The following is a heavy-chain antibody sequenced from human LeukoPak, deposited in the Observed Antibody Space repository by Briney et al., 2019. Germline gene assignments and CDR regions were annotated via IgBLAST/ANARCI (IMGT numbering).Heavy chain of an antibody. CDR2: IWYDGSNK. V-gene: IGHV3-33*06. D-gene: IGHD6-6*01. CDR1: GFTFSSYG. CDR3: AKKAPIAARPLDY. J-gene: IGHJ4*02. Sequence: GGSLRLSCAASGFTFSSYGMHWVRQAPGKGLEWVAVIWYDGSNKYYADSVKGRFTISRDNSKNTLYLQMNSLRAEDTAVYYCAKKAPIAARPLDYWGQGTLVTVSS.